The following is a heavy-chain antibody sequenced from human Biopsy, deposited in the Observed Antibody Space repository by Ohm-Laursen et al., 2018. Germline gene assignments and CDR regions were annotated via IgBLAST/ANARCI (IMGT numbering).Heavy chain of an antibody. V-gene: IGHV3-9*01. J-gene: IGHJ4*02. D-gene: IGHD2-21*01. CDR1: GFTFQDHA. CDR2: ISWNSGSI. Sequence: SLSLSCASSGFTFQDHAMHWVRQAPGKGLELVSGISWNSGSINYAVSVQGRFTISRDNAKNSLYLQMNSLRVEDTALYFCARLGELHGLWYFDFWGQGALVTVSS. CDR3: ARLGELHGLWYFDF.